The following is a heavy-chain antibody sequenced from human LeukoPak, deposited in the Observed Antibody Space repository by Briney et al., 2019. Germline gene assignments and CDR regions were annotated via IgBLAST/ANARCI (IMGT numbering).Heavy chain of an antibody. CDR1: GGSISSSGYY. J-gene: IGHJ3*02. CDR2: IYSSGST. V-gene: IGHV4-39*01. CDR3: ARRSFGDSAFGI. D-gene: IGHD4-17*01. Sequence: KTSETLSLNCTVSGGSISSSGYYSGWIRHPPEKALEWIGSIYSSGSTYYNPSLKSRVPISVDTSKNQFSLKLNSVTAADTAVYYCARRSFGDSAFGIWAKGQWSSSLQ.